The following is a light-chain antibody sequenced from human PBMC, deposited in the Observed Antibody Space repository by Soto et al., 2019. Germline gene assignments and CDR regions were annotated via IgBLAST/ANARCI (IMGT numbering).Light chain of an antibody. Sequence: DIQMTQSPSSLSASVGDRVTITCQASQDIRKNLNWYQQKAGKAPKLLIYGASNLETGVPSRFSGSGSGTDFIFTISSLQPEDIATYYCQQYDDLLPLTFGGGTKVEVK. J-gene: IGKJ4*01. V-gene: IGKV1-33*01. CDR2: GAS. CDR1: QDIRKN. CDR3: QQYDDLLPLT.